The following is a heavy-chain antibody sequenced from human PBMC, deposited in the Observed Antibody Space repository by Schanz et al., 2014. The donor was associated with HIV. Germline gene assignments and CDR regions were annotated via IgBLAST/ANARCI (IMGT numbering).Heavy chain of an antibody. CDR2: ISESGGRT. CDR1: GFNFNNYA. J-gene: IGHJ4*02. D-gene: IGHD3-22*01. CDR3: AKPEYDSRGNSQSHFDY. V-gene: IGHV3-23*01. Sequence: EVQLLESGGGLEQPGGSLRLSCAASGFNFNNYAMTWVRQAPGKGLEWVSSISESGGRTYYADSVNGRFTISRDNSKNTLYLQMTTLRIDDPAVYYCAKPEYDSRGNSQSHFDYWGQGTLVTVSS.